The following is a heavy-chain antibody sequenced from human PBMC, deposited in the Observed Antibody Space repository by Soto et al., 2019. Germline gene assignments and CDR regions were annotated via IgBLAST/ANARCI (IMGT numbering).Heavy chain of an antibody. Sequence: AGGSLRLSCAASGFTLSSYAMSWVRQAPGEGLEWVSAISGSGGSTYYADSVKGRFTISRDNSKNTLYLQMNSLRAEDTAVYYCAKDRRGQLEPLFDYWGQGTLVTVSS. V-gene: IGHV3-23*01. CDR1: GFTLSSYA. CDR2: ISGSGGST. J-gene: IGHJ4*02. CDR3: AKDRRGQLEPLFDY. D-gene: IGHD1-1*01.